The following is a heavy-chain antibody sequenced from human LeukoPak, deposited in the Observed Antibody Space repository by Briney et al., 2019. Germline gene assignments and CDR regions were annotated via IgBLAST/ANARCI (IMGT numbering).Heavy chain of an antibody. CDR2: INHSGST. J-gene: IGHJ5*02. V-gene: IGHV4-34*01. CDR1: GGSFSGYY. Sequence: PSETLSLTCAVYGGSFSGYYWSWIRQPPGKGLEWIGEINHSGSTNYNPSLKSRVTISVDTSKNQFSLKLSSVTAADTAVYYCARGRPSIAAAARRWLDPWGQGTLVTVSS. CDR3: ARGRPSIAAAARRWLDP. D-gene: IGHD6-13*01.